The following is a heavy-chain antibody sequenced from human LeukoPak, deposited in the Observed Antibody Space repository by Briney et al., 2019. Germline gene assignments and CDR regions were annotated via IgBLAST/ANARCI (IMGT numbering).Heavy chain of an antibody. CDR1: GYSFTSYW. CDR3: ARQHSSGWLQAIDY. D-gene: IGHD6-19*01. J-gene: IGHJ4*02. Sequence: GVSLQISCKGSGYSFTSYWIGWVRPMPGKGLGWMGIIYPGDSDTRYSPSFQGQVTISADKSTSTAYLQWSSLKASDTAMYYCARQHSSGWLQAIDYWGQGTLVTVSS. CDR2: IYPGDSDT. V-gene: IGHV5-51*01.